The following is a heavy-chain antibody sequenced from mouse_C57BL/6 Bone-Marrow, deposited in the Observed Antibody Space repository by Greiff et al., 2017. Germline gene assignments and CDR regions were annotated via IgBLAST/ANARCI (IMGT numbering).Heavy chain of an antibody. V-gene: IGHV1-85*01. Sequence: VQLQQSGPELVKPVASEKLSCKASGYTFTSYDINWVKQRPGQGLGWIGWLYPRDGSTKYNEKFKGKATLTVDTSSSTAYMELHSLTSEDSAVYFCARDYGSSYWYFDVWGTGATVTVSS. CDR2: LYPRDGST. CDR3: ARDYGSSYWYFDV. D-gene: IGHD1-1*01. CDR1: GYTFTSYD. J-gene: IGHJ1*03.